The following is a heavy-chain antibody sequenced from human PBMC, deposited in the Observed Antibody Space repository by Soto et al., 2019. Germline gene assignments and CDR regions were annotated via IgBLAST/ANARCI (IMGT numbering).Heavy chain of an antibody. CDR2: IYYSGST. CDR1: GGSIRSRSYY. D-gene: IGHD3-9*01. J-gene: IGHJ4*02. Sequence: QLQLLESGPGLVKPSETLSLTCTVSGGSIRSRSYYWGWIRQPPGKGLEGIANIYYSGSTYYNPSLKSRGTLSVDTSKNQFSLRLSSVTAADTAVYYCARYNILTGYYCYDYWGQGTLVTVSS. V-gene: IGHV4-39*01. CDR3: ARYNILTGYYCYDY.